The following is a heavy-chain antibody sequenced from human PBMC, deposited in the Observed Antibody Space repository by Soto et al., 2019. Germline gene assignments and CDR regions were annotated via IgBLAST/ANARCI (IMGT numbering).Heavy chain of an antibody. D-gene: IGHD6-19*01. V-gene: IGHV1-3*01. CDR2: INAGNGNT. CDR3: AREPPGWRTWYYYYYGMDV. Sequence: QVQLVQSGAEVKKPGASVKVSCKASGYTFTSYAMHWVRQAPGQRLEWMGWINAGNGNTKYSQKLQGRVTMTTDTSTSTAYMELRSLRSDDTAVYYCAREPPGWRTWYYYYYGMDVWGQGTTVTVSS. J-gene: IGHJ6*02. CDR1: GYTFTSYA.